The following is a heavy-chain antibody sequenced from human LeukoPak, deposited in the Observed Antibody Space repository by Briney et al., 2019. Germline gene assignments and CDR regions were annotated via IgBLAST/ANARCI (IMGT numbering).Heavy chain of an antibody. J-gene: IGHJ4*02. CDR2: IRSSSSYI. D-gene: IGHD7-27*01. Sequence: GGSLRLSCAASGFTFSSYSMNWVRQAPGKGLEWVSSIRSSSSYIYYADSVKGRFTISRDNAKNSLYLQMNSLRAEDTAVYYCARDIGWGSFDYWGQGTLVTVSS. CDR3: ARDIGWGSFDY. V-gene: IGHV3-21*01. CDR1: GFTFSSYS.